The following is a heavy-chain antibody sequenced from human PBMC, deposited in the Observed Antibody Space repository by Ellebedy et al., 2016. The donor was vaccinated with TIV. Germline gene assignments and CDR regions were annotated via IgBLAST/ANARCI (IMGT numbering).Heavy chain of an antibody. D-gene: IGHD2/OR15-2a*01. V-gene: IGHV3-48*01. CDR1: GFTFSSYS. Sequence: PGGSLRPSCPASGFTFSSYSLNWVRQAPGRGLEWVSYISESGSTTYYADSVKGRFTISRDNAKNSLYLQMNSLRAEDMGVYFCARNRPRGRGDFDYWGQGTLVTVSS. CDR3: ARNRPRGRGDFDY. J-gene: IGHJ4*02. CDR2: ISESGSTT.